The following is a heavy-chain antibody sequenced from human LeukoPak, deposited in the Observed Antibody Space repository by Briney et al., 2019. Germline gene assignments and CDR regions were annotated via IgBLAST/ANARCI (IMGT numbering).Heavy chain of an antibody. J-gene: IGHJ6*02. Sequence: GGSLRLSCAASGFTFSSYVMSWVRQAPGKGLEWVSAISGSGGSTYYADSVKGRFTISRDNSKNTLYLQMNSLRAEDTAVYYCEKQQLSGKNYYYYGMDVWGQGTTVTVSS. V-gene: IGHV3-23*01. CDR1: GFTFSSYV. CDR3: EKQQLSGKNYYYYGMDV. D-gene: IGHD6-13*01. CDR2: ISGSGGST.